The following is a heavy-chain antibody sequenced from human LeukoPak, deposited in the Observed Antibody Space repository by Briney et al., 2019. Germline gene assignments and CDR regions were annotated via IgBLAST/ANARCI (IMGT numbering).Heavy chain of an antibody. D-gene: IGHD6-13*01. CDR3: AGHSTSYSSSWYGTYYFDY. Sequence: GESLKISCKGSGYSFTSYWIGWVRQMPGKGLEWMGIIYPGDSDTRYSPSFQGQVTISADKSISTAYLQWSSLKASDTAMYYCAGHSTSYSSSWYGTYYFDYWGQGTLVTVSS. V-gene: IGHV5-51*01. CDR2: IYPGDSDT. CDR1: GYSFTSYW. J-gene: IGHJ4*02.